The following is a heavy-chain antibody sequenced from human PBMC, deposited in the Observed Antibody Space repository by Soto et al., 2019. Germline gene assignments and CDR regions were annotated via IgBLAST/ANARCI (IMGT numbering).Heavy chain of an antibody. Sequence: EVQLLESGGGLVQPGGSLRLSCAASGFTFSSYAMSWVRQAPGKGLEWVSAISGSGGSTYYADSVKGRFTISRDNSKNTLYLQMNNLRAEDTAVYYCAKAIKSLYCSSTSCSLGGFDYWGQGTLVTVSS. V-gene: IGHV3-23*01. J-gene: IGHJ4*02. CDR3: AKAIKSLYCSSTSCSLGGFDY. D-gene: IGHD2-2*01. CDR1: GFTFSSYA. CDR2: ISGSGGST.